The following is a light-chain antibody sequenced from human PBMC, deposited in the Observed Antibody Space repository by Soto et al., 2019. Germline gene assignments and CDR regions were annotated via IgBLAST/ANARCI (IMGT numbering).Light chain of an antibody. CDR1: QSVRSN. CDR2: AAS. CDR3: QQYNEWPPFT. Sequence: EIVMTQSKATLSVAPGGRATLSCRASQSVRSNLAWYQQKPGQAPRLVIYAASTRATGIPDRFSGSVSGTEFTLTISSLQSEDFAVYYCQQYNEWPPFTFGQGTRLEIK. V-gene: IGKV3-15*01. J-gene: IGKJ5*01.